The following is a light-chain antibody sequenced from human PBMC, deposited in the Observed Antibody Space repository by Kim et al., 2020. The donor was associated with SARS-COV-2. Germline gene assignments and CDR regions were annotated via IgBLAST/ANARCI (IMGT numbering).Light chain of an antibody. Sequence: GPLSPIACSGTGGHIDTSDTLSWYQQHSDKAPLLIISDVSYRPSGVSTRFSGSKSGNLASLTISALQSADEAEYFCSSTSNSLDYVFGTGTKVTVL. CDR1: GGHIDTSDT. CDR3: SSTSNSLDYV. CDR2: DVS. V-gene: IGLV2-14*03. J-gene: IGLJ1*01.